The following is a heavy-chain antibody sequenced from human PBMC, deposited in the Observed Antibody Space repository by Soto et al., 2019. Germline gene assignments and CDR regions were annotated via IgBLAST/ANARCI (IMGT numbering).Heavy chain of an antibody. D-gene: IGHD2-2*01. V-gene: IGHV4-30-2*01. CDR2: MYHSGST. CDR3: ARVPDY. Sequence: PSETLSLTCTVSGDSVTSDSHYWGWIRQPPGKGLEWIGYMYHSGSTYYNPSLKSRVTISIDRSKNQFSLKLSSVTAADTVVYYCARVPDYWGQGIPVTVS. J-gene: IGHJ4*02. CDR1: GDSVTSDSHY.